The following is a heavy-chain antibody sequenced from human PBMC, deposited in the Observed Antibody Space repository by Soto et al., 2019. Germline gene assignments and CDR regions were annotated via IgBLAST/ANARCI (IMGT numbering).Heavy chain of an antibody. CDR3: ARGGGYSFGSLFAY. CDR2: IYHSGSA. D-gene: IGHD5-18*01. J-gene: IGHJ4*02. CDR1: DDSISTYY. Sequence: SETLSLTCTVSDDSISTYYWSWIRQPPGKGLEWIGYIYHSGSAMYNPSLKSRVSMSVDTSKSQFSLKLSSVTAADTAVYFCARGGGYSFGSLFAYWGLGTLVTVSS. V-gene: IGHV4-59*01.